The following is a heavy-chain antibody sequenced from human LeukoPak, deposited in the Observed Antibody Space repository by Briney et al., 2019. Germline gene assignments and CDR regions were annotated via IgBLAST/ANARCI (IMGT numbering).Heavy chain of an antibody. D-gene: IGHD3-3*01. CDR2: IYTSGST. Sequence: SETLSLTCTVSGGSISSGSYYWSWIRQPAGKGLEWIGRIYTSGSTNYDPSLKSRVTISVDTSKNQFSLKLSSVTAADTAVYYCARGREYDFWSGYRRYFDYWGQGTLVTVSS. CDR1: GGSISSGSYY. J-gene: IGHJ4*02. CDR3: ARGREYDFWSGYRRYFDY. V-gene: IGHV4-61*02.